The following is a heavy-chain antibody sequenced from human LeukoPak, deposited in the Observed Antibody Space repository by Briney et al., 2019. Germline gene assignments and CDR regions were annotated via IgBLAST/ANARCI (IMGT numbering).Heavy chain of an antibody. J-gene: IGHJ4*02. D-gene: IGHD3-22*01. CDR2: IRYDGNNK. CDR3: ARGYYDSSGYFHLPPDY. V-gene: IGHV3-30*02. Sequence: GGSLRLSCAASGFTFSNYGMHWVRQAPGNGLEWVAFIRYDGNNKYYADSVKGRFTISRDNSKKTLYLEMNSLRAEDAAVYYCARGYYDSSGYFHLPPDYRGQGTLVTVSS. CDR1: GFTFSNYG.